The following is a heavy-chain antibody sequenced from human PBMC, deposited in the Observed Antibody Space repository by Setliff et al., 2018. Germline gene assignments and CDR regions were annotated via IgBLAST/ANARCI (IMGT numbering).Heavy chain of an antibody. D-gene: IGHD2-15*01. CDR3: ARGVVVVVAATSNYFDP. Sequence: GGSLRLSCAASGFSFSDNYMSWIRQAPGKGLEWVAYISSSGISIDYADSVKGRFIISRDNAKNSLSLQMNSLRVEDTAVYYCARGVVVVVAATSNYFDPWGQGTLVTVSS. J-gene: IGHJ5*02. CDR1: GFSFSDNY. V-gene: IGHV3-11*04. CDR2: ISSSGISI.